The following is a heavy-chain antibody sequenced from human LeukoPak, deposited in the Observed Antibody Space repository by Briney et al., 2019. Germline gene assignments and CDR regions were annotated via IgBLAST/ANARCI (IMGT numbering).Heavy chain of an antibody. J-gene: IGHJ4*02. D-gene: IGHD2-8*02. CDR1: GYTLTELS. CDR2: FDPEDGET. V-gene: IGHV1-24*01. Sequence: EASVKVSCKVSGYTLTELSMHWVRQAPGKGLEWMGGFDPEDGETIYAQKFQGRVTMTEDTSTDTAYMELSSLRSEDTAVYYCLSISIPGWPRTGFDYWGQGTLVTVSS. CDR3: LSISIPGWPRTGFDY.